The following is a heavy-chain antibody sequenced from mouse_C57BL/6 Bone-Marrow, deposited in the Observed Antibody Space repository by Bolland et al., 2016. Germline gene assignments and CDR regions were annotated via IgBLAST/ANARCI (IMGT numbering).Heavy chain of an antibody. Sequence: PNSGSTNYNEKFKSKATLTVDKSSSTAYMQLSSLTAEDSAVYYCARWGSNYSYYLDYWGQGTS. V-gene: IGHV1-64*01. D-gene: IGHD2-5*01. CDR2: PNSGST. J-gene: IGHJ2*02. CDR3: ARWGSNYSYYLDY.